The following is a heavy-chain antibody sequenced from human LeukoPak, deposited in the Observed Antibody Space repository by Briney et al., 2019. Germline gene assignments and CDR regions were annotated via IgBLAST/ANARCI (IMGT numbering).Heavy chain of an antibody. CDR2: ISGSGGST. CDR1: GGSISSYY. D-gene: IGHD4-17*01. Sequence: ETLSLTCTVSGGSISSYYWSWIRQAPGKGLEWVSGISGSGGSTYYADSVKGRFTISRDNSKNTLYLQVKSLRAEDTAIYYCAKHKENYGDSCLDDYWGQGTLVTVSS. J-gene: IGHJ4*02. CDR3: AKHKENYGDSCLDDY. V-gene: IGHV3-23*01.